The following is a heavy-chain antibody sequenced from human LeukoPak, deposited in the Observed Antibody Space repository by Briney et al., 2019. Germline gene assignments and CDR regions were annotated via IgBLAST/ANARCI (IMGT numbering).Heavy chain of an antibody. D-gene: IGHD1-1*01. CDR3: AFSRSGLERRQIDH. Sequence: GGSLRLSCAASGFTFSSYAMSWVRQAPGKGLEWVSDISGSGISTYYADSVKGRFTISRDNSKNTLYLQMNCLRAEDTAVYYCAFSRSGLERRQIDHWGQGTLVTVSS. J-gene: IGHJ4*02. V-gene: IGHV3-23*01. CDR2: ISGSGIST. CDR1: GFTFSSYA.